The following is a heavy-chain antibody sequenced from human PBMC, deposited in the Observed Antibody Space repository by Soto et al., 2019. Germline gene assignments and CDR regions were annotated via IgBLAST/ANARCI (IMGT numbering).Heavy chain of an antibody. J-gene: IGHJ6*02. Sequence: SVKVSCKASGGTFSTYAISWLRQAPGQGLEWMGGIIPIFGSTSYAQRFQGRLTLAADESTSTAYMELSSLTSDDTAAYSCAIQRGSGSYSKVGYFYYGLDVCGQGTTGTVSS. CDR1: GGTFSTYA. CDR3: AIQRGSGSYSKVGYFYYGLDV. CDR2: IIPIFGST. D-gene: IGHD3-10*01. V-gene: IGHV1-69*13.